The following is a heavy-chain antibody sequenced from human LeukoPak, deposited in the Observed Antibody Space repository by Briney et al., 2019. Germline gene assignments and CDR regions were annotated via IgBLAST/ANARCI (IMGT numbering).Heavy chain of an antibody. CDR3: AKGYSSSWSDDAFDI. V-gene: IGHV3-30*04. Sequence: HPGGSLRLSCAASGFTFSSYATHWVRQAPGKGLEWVAVISYDGSNKYYADSVKGRFTISRDNSKNTLYLQMNSLRAEDTAVYYCAKGYSSSWSDDAFDIWGQGTMVTVSS. D-gene: IGHD6-13*01. J-gene: IGHJ3*02. CDR1: GFTFSSYA. CDR2: ISYDGSNK.